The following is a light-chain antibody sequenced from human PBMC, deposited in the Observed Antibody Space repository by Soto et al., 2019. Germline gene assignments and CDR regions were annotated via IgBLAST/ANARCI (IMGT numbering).Light chain of an antibody. CDR3: QQYGSSPWA. CDR2: GAS. CDR1: QRVSSNY. V-gene: IGKV3-20*01. J-gene: IGKJ1*01. Sequence: EIVLTQSPGTLSLSPGERATLSCRASQRVSSNYLAWYQQKPGQAPRPLIYGASNRATGIPDRFSGSGAGTDFTLTISRRESKDFAVYYCQQYGSSPWAFAQGTK.